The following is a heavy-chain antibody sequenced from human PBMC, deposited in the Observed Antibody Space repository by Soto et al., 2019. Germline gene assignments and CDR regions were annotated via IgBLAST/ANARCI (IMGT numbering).Heavy chain of an antibody. Sequence: TRFLTSSNTRGTNSGYNCTCIRQFAVVGLKCIGRINSSESTNYNPSLKSRVHISIDASRNHFSLRLSSVTAAHTAAHYCARGQRFSDWSDTWGQATLVTVS. CDR1: RGTNSGYN. CDR2: INSSEST. J-gene: IGHJ5*02. CDR3: ARGQRFSDWSDT. V-gene: IGHV4-4*07. D-gene: IGHD3-3*01.